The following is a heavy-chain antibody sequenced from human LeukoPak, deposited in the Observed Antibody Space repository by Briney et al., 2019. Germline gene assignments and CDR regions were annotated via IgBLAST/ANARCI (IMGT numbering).Heavy chain of an antibody. CDR2: IYTSGST. D-gene: IGHD3-10*01. CDR1: GGSISSGRYY. Sequence: SETLSVTCTVSGGSISSGRYYWSWIRQPAGKGLEWIGRIYTSGSTNYNPSLKSRVTISVDTSKNQFSLKLSSVTAADTAVYYCAREGPITMVRGVMRSYFDYWGQGTLVTVSS. J-gene: IGHJ4*02. V-gene: IGHV4-61*02. CDR3: AREGPITMVRGVMRSYFDY.